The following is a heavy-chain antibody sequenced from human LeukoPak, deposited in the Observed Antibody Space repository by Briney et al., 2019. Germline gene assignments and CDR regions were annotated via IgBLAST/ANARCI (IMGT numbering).Heavy chain of an antibody. J-gene: IGHJ4*02. Sequence: NPSETLSLTCAVYGGSFSGYYWSWIRQPPGKGLEWIGEINHSGSTNYNPSLKSRVTISVDTSKNQFSLKLSSVTAADTAVYYCARGIDIVVVPAARIFDYWGQGTLVTVSS. V-gene: IGHV4-34*01. CDR2: INHSGST. D-gene: IGHD2-2*01. CDR1: GGSFSGYY. CDR3: ARGIDIVVVPAARIFDY.